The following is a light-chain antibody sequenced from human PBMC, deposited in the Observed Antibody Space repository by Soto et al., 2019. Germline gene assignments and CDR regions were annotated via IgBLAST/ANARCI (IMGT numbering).Light chain of an antibody. Sequence: DIQMTQSPSSLSASVGDRVTITCRASQGIGSDLGWYQQKPGKAPKRLIYAASSLQSGVPSRFLGRGSGTEFTLTIISLQPEDFATYYCLQHNSYPPTFGGGTKVEIK. CDR1: QGIGSD. CDR2: AAS. CDR3: LQHNSYPPT. J-gene: IGKJ4*01. V-gene: IGKV1-17*01.